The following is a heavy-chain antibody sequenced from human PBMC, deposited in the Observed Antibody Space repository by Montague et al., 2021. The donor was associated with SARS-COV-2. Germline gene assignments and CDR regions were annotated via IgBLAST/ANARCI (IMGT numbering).Heavy chain of an antibody. Sequence: SLRLSCAASGFTFEDYAMHWVRQAPGKGLEWVSGISRDSGSIGYADSVKGRFSISRDNAKNSLYLQMNSLRAEDTALYYCAKVGTAAAGTTFSRYFQHWGQGTLVTASS. CDR3: AKVGTAAAGTTFSRYFQH. CDR2: ISRDSGSI. J-gene: IGHJ1*01. V-gene: IGHV3-9*01. CDR1: GFTFEDYA. D-gene: IGHD6-13*01.